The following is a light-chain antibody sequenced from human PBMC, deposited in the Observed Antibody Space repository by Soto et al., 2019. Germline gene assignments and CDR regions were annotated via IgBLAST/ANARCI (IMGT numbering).Light chain of an antibody. V-gene: IGKV3-20*01. CDR1: QSVTNRY. J-gene: IGKJ2*01. Sequence: ESVLTQSPGTLSLSPGERATLSCRASQSVTNRYFAWYQQRPGQAPRLLIYGISNRATGIPDRFSGSGSGTDFTLTISRLEPEDFVLYYCQQYSSLPHTFGQGTKVAIK. CDR3: QQYSSLPHT. CDR2: GIS.